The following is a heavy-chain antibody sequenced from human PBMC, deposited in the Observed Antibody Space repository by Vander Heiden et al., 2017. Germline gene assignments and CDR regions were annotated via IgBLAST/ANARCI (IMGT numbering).Heavy chain of an antibody. V-gene: IGHV3-7*01. CDR3: ARRVAASRTGGNFDS. Sequence: DVQLVESGGGLVQPGGSLRLSCSASGFPFRSYWMSWVRQAPGKGLEWVANIKQDGSEKYYVDSVKGRFSISRDNAKNSLYLQMNSLRVEDTAVYYCARRVAASRTGGNFDSWGQGTLLTVSS. CDR2: IKQDGSEK. J-gene: IGHJ4*02. CDR1: GFPFRSYW. D-gene: IGHD2-8*02.